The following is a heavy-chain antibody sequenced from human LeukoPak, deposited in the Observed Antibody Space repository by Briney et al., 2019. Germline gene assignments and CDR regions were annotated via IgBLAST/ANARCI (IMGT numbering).Heavy chain of an antibody. D-gene: IGHD1-7*01. CDR1: AFTFSDYW. CDR2: INQDGNEK. CDR3: VGRNYRWFDP. Sequence: AGGSLRLSCTASAFTFSDYWMDWVRQAPGKGLERVANINQDGNEKKYVDSVKGRFTISRDNANNSLSLQMRGLRAEDNAIYYCVGRNYRWFDPWGQGTLVTVSS. J-gene: IGHJ5*02. V-gene: IGHV3-7*03.